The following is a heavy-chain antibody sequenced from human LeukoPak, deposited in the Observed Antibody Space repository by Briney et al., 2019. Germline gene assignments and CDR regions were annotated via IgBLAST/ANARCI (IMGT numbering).Heavy chain of an antibody. J-gene: IGHJ4*02. CDR2: IKLDGSEK. Sequence: PGGSLRLSCVGSGFTFRSHAMSWVRQAPGKGLEWVANIKLDGSEKNYADSVKGRFTISRDNTKNSLYLQMNSLRVEDTAVFYCARDQYDTWSRRGNFDSWGQGTLVIVSS. D-gene: IGHD3-3*01. CDR3: ARDQYDTWSRRGNFDS. V-gene: IGHV3-7*03. CDR1: GFTFRSHA.